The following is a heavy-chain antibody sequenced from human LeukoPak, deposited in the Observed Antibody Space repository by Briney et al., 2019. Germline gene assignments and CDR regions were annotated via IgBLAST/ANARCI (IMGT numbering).Heavy chain of an antibody. D-gene: IGHD2/OR15-2a*01. V-gene: IGHV4-59*08. CDR1: GGSISSYY. Sequence: SETLSLTCTVPGGSISSYYWSWIRQRPGKGLEWIAYISDIGCINYNPSLKSRVTILLDTSKNQVSLELSSVTAAYTAVYYCAGHHPRNTVDFWGQGTLVTVSS. CDR2: ISDIGCI. J-gene: IGHJ4*02. CDR3: AGHHPRNTVDF.